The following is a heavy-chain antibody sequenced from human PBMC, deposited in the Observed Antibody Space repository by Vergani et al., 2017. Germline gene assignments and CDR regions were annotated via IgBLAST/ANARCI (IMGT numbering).Heavy chain of an antibody. J-gene: IGHJ4*02. CDR3: ARDAEREQLVRHFDY. Sequence: QVQLVESGGGVVQPGRSLRLSCAASGFTFSSYGMHWVRQAPGKGLEWVAVISYDGSNKYYADSVKGRFTISRDNSKNTLYLQMNSLRAEDTAVYYCARDAEREQLVRHFDYWGQGTLVTVSS. V-gene: IGHV3-30*03. CDR2: ISYDGSNK. CDR1: GFTFSSYG. D-gene: IGHD6-13*01.